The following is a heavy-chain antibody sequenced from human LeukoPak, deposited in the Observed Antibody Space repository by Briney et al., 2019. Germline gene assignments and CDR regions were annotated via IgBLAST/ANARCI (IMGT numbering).Heavy chain of an antibody. V-gene: IGHV3-74*01. CDR3: AALDHGHDY. Sequence: PGGSLRLSCAASGFTFSSYWMHWIRQAPGKVLVWVSRIFRDGTNPAYADSVKGRFTISRDNAKNTLYLQMNSLRAEDTAMYYCAALDHGHDYWGQGTLVSVST. CDR1: GFTFSSYW. J-gene: IGHJ4*02. CDR2: IFRDGTNP.